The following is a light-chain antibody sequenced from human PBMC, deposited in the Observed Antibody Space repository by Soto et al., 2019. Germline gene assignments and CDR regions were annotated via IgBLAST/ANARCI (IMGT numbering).Light chain of an antibody. Sequence: EIPISHSASSLSTYNRDTITLTCRASQNISSWLAWYQQKPGKAPNLLIYQTSNLESGVPSRFSGRGSGTEFTLTITSLQPDDFAPYYCAHAYNLPSTFGQATK. CDR3: AHAYNLPST. V-gene: IGKV1-5*03. J-gene: IGKJ2*02. CDR1: QNISSW. CDR2: QTS.